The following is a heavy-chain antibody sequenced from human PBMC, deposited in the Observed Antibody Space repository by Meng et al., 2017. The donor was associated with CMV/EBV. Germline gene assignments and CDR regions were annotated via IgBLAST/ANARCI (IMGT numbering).Heavy chain of an antibody. J-gene: IGHJ4*02. CDR1: GFTFSSYA. Sequence: GESLKISCAVSGFTFSSYAMSWVRQAPGKGLEWVSAISGSGGSTYYADSVKGRFTISRDNSKNTLYLQMNSLRAEDTAVYYCAKGLISTYYYDSSGSYWGQGTLVTVSS. D-gene: IGHD3-22*01. V-gene: IGHV3-23*01. CDR2: ISGSGGST. CDR3: AKGLISTYYYDSSGSY.